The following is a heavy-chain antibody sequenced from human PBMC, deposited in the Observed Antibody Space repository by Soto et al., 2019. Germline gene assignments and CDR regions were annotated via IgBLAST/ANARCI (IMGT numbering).Heavy chain of an antibody. CDR3: ARDGTYNWV. J-gene: IGHJ4*02. Sequence: ELQLVASGGGLVQPGGSLRLSCAASGFTVSNNYVRWVRQAPGKGLEWVSLILSNGDTRYADSVKGRFTISRDSSSNTLYLQMNSLRVEDTAVYYCARDGTYNWVGGQGIHVTVSS. CDR1: GFTVSNNY. CDR2: ILSNGDT. V-gene: IGHV3-66*01. D-gene: IGHD1-1*01.